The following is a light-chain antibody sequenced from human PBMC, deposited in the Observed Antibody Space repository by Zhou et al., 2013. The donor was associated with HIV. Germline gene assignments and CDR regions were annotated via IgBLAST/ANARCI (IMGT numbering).Light chain of an antibody. J-gene: IGKJ3*01. Sequence: EIVMTQSPATLSVSPGERATLSCRASQSVSSNLAWYQQKPGQAPRLLIYGASTRAAGIPDRFSGSGSGTDFSLTISRLEPEDFADYYCQQYHTSPTFGPGTKVEIK. V-gene: IGKV3D-15*01. CDR2: GAS. CDR3: QQYHTSPT. CDR1: QSVSSN.